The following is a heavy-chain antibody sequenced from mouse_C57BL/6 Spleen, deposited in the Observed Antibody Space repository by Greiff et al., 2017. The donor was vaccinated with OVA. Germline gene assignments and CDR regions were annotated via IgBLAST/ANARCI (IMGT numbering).Heavy chain of an antibody. V-gene: IGHV1-81*01. CDR3: ALGRGTY. CDR2: IYPRSGNT. J-gene: IGHJ3*01. CDR1: GYTFTSYG. D-gene: IGHD4-1*01. Sequence: QVQLQQSGAELARPGASVKLSCKASGYTFTSYGISWVKQRTGQGLEWIGEIYPRSGNTYYNEKFKGKATLTADKSSSTAYMELRSLTSEDSAVYFCALGRGTYWGQGTLVTVSA.